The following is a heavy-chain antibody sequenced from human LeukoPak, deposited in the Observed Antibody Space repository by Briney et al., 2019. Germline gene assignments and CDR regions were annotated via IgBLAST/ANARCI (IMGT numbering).Heavy chain of an antibody. CDR3: VRVLWTGALNYYYGMDV. CDR1: GYSSSANW. V-gene: IGHV5-51*01. Sequence: GESLKISCKGSGYSSSANWIGWVRQMPGKGLEWMGIIYTGDSDTRYSPSFQGQVTTSADKSISTAYLQWSSLKASGTAMYYCVRVLWTGALNYYYGMDVWGQGTTVTVSS. D-gene: IGHD3-10*01. CDR2: IYTGDSDT. J-gene: IGHJ6*02.